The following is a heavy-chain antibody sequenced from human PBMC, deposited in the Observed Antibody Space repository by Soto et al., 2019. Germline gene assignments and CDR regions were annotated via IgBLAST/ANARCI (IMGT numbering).Heavy chain of an antibody. Sequence: QVQLHQSGPGLVKPSETLSLTCTVSSGPDRRHNWGWIRQPPGRGLLWLGYVYYTGDTSYNPSLRSRLSVSADMSTNHSSPTLSSAPASDPAVYYRLTQGLANLHGLVEVSGQGTTVSVSS. CDR1: SGPDRRHN. V-gene: IGHV4-59*08. D-gene: IGHD4-4*01. J-gene: IGHJ6*02. CDR2: VYYTGDT. CDR3: LTQGLANLHGLVEV.